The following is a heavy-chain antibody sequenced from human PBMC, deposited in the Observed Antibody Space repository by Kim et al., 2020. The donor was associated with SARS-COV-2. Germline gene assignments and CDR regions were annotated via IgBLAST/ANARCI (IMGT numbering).Heavy chain of an antibody. D-gene: IGHD2-21*02. CDR3: ARDPGCGGDCYSFDY. V-gene: IGHV3-48*02. CDR1: GFTFSSYS. CDR2: ISSSSSTI. J-gene: IGHJ4*02. Sequence: GGSLRLSCAASGFTFSSYSMNWVRQAPGKGLEWVSYISSSSSTIYYADSVKGRFTISRDNAKNSLYLQMNSLRDEDTAVYYCARDPGCGGDCYSFDYWGQGTLVTVSS.